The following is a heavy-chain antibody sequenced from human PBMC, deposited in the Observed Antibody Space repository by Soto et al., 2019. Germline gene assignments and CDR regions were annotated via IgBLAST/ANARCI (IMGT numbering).Heavy chain of an antibody. CDR2: IIPILGIA. J-gene: IGHJ4*02. Sequence: QVQLVQSGAEVKKPGSSVKVSCKASGGTFSSYTISWVRQAPGQGLEWMGRIIPILGIANYAQKFQGRVTITADKSTSTAYMELSSLRSEDTAVYYCASIGDYGGSRIDYWGQGTLVTVSS. CDR3: ASIGDYGGSRIDY. V-gene: IGHV1-69*02. CDR1: GGTFSSYT. D-gene: IGHD4-17*01.